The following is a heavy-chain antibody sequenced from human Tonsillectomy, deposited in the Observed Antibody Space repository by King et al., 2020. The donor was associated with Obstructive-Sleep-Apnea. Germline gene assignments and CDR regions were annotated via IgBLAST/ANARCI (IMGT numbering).Heavy chain of an antibody. D-gene: IGHD4-17*01. J-gene: IGHJ6*02. CDR3: AGHDYGDYVSAPLYEQHYYYGLDV. Sequence: DVQLVESGGGLVQPGGSLRLSCAASGFTFSSYAMSWVRQAPGKGLEWVSAISGSGSSTYYADSVKGRFTISRDNSKNTLYLQMNSLRAEDTAVYYCAGHDYGDYVSAPLYEQHYYYGLDVWGQGTTVIVSS. CDR1: GFTFSSYA. CDR2: ISGSGSST. V-gene: IGHV3-23*04.